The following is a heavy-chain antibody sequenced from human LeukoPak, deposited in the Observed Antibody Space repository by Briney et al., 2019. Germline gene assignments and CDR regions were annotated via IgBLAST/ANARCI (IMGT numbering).Heavy chain of an antibody. Sequence: GRSLRLSCAASGFTFSSYAMSWVRQAPGKGLEWVSAISGSGGSTYYADSVKGRFTISRDNSKNTLYLQMNSLRAEDTAVYYCAKDLLSTVTPAWVDYWGQGTLVTVSS. J-gene: IGHJ4*02. CDR2: ISGSGGST. CDR1: GFTFSSYA. V-gene: IGHV3-23*01. CDR3: AKDLLSTVTPAWVDY. D-gene: IGHD4-4*01.